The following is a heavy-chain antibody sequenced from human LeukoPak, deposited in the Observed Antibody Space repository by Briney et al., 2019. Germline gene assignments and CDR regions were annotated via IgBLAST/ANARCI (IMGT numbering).Heavy chain of an antibody. CDR1: GYTFTSYA. J-gene: IGHJ4*02. CDR3: ARSGGSRGTVTPPGDF. Sequence: ASVKVSCKASGYTFTSYAMHWVRQAPGQRLEWMGWINADTGNTKCSQEFQGRLTITRDTSASTVYMDLSSLKSEDMAVYYCARSGGSRGTVTPPGDFWGQGTLVTVSS. D-gene: IGHD4-17*01. CDR2: INADTGNT. V-gene: IGHV1-3*03.